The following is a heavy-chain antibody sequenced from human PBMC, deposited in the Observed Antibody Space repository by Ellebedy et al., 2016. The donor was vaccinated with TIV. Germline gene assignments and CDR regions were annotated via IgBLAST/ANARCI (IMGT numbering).Heavy chain of an antibody. CDR3: ARSRIEVAGTGAFDI. CDR1: GFTFSIYH. CDR2: IRDNDDKT. V-gene: IGHV3-23*01. Sequence: GKSLKISCVASGFTFSIYHMSWVRQAPGKGLEGLEWVATIRDNDDKTNYTDSVKGRFTISRDRSKNTLYLQMNTLRVQDTAVYFCARSRIEVAGTGAFDIWGQGTLVTVSS. D-gene: IGHD6-19*01. J-gene: IGHJ3*02.